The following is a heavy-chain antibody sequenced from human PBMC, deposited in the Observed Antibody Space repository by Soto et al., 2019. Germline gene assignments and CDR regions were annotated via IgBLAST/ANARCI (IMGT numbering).Heavy chain of an antibody. V-gene: IGHV4-4*02. Sequence: SETLSLTCIVAGGSMGSSNGWSWVRQTPGKGLEWIGETHHSGRTNYNPSLKSRVIISVDESKNHFSLKLSSVTAADTAVYYCARSEATALDYWGQGTLVTVPQ. J-gene: IGHJ4*02. CDR1: GGSMGSSNG. CDR3: ARSEATALDY. D-gene: IGHD1-26*01. CDR2: THHSGRT.